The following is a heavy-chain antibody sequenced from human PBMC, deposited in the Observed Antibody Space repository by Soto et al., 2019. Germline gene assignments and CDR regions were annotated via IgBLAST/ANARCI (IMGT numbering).Heavy chain of an antibody. CDR1: GGSISSYY. Sequence: SETLSLTCTVSGGSISSYYWSWIRQPPGKGLEWIGYIYYSGSTNYNPSLKSRVTISVDTSKNQFSLKLSSVTAADTAVYYCARGYGAFAIWGQGTMVTVSS. D-gene: IGHD1-20*01. CDR3: ARGYGAFAI. CDR2: IYYSGST. V-gene: IGHV4-59*01. J-gene: IGHJ3*02.